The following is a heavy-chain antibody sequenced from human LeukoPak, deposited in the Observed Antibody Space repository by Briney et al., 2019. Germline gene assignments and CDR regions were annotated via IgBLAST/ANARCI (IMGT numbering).Heavy chain of an antibody. V-gene: IGHV3-21*01. J-gene: IGHJ4*02. Sequence: GGSLRLSCAASGFTFSSYSMNWVRQAPGKGLEWVSSISSSSSYIYYADSVKSRFTISRDNAKNSLYLKMNSLRAEDTAVYYCARSDPRGYSSSWYVDYWGQGTLVTVSS. D-gene: IGHD6-13*01. CDR2: ISSSSSYI. CDR1: GFTFSSYS. CDR3: ARSDPRGYSSSWYVDY.